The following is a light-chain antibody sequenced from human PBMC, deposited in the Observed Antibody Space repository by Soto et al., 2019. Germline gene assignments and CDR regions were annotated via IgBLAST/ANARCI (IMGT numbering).Light chain of an antibody. CDR3: QQYNNWWT. V-gene: IGKV3D-15*01. CDR1: QSVGRS. CDR2: GAS. Sequence: IVMTQSPATLSVSPGERATLSCRASQSVGRSLAWYQQKPGQAPRLLIYGASSRATGIPDRFSGSGSGTDFTLTISSLQSEDFAVYYCQQYNNWWTFGQGTKVDIK. J-gene: IGKJ1*01.